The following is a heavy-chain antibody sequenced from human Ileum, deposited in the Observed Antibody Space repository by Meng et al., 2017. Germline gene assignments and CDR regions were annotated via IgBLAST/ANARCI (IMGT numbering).Heavy chain of an antibody. CDR3: ARGVVTYYDSSTLTWFDP. J-gene: IGHJ5*02. V-gene: IGHV4-31*03. CDR1: GGSISGGHYF. CDR2: IYHSGVT. Sequence: VQRQESGPGQVKPSQTLSLTCTVSGGSISGGHYFWSWIRQHPEKCLEWIGYIYHSGVTYYSSSLKSRLTISVDTYKNQFSLKLSAVTAADTAIYYCARGVVTYYDSSTLTWFDPWGQGALVTVSS. D-gene: IGHD3-22*01.